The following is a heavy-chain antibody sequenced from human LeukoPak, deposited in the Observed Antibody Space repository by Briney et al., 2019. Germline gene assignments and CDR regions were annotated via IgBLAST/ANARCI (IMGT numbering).Heavy chain of an antibody. CDR3: ARRFKAAGTIDY. CDR2: IFYSGST. J-gene: IGHJ4*02. Sequence: LRLSCAASGFTFSSYAMHWVRQPPGKGLEWIGYIFYSGSTYYNPSLKSRVTISVDTSKNQFSLKLRSVTAADTAVYYCARRFKAAGTIDYWGQGTLVTVSS. CDR1: GFTFSSYA. V-gene: IGHV4-59*01. D-gene: IGHD6-13*01.